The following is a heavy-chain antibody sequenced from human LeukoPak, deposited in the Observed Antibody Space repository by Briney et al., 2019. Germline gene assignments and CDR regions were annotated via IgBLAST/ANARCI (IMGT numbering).Heavy chain of an antibody. CDR3: ARGKYSSSWPDY. V-gene: IGHV4-59*01. CDR1: GGSISSYY. Sequence: SETLSLTCTVSGGSISSYYWSWIRQPPGKGLEWIGYIYYSGSTNYNPSLKSRVTISVDTSKNQFSLKLSSVTAADTAVYYCARGKYSSSWPDYWGQGTLVTVSS. CDR2: IYYSGST. J-gene: IGHJ4*02. D-gene: IGHD6-13*01.